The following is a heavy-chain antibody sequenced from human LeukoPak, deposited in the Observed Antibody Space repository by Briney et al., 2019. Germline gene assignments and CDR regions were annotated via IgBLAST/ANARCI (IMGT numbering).Heavy chain of an antibody. V-gene: IGHV3-33*01. D-gene: IGHD6-19*01. CDR2: IWYEGSNK. Sequence: GGPLRLLCAASGFPFSSYGTLWVPQAPDRGLEGVAFIWYEGSNKYYADSVKGRFTISRDNSKNTLYLQMNSLRAEDTAVYYCARDGVAVAGTYNWFDPWGQGTLVTVSS. CDR3: ARDGVAVAGTYNWFDP. CDR1: GFPFSSYG. J-gene: IGHJ5*02.